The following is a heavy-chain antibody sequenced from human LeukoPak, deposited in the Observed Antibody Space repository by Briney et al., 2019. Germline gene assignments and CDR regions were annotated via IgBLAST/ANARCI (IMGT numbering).Heavy chain of an antibody. CDR1: GFTFSVYS. Sequence: GGSLRLSCAVSGFTFSVYSMSWVGQAAGKGLEWVSYISGSSTTISYADSLQGRFTLSRDNYKNTLYLQTNSPRAEDTAVYYRARVPAAIRGYYMHVWGKATTVTVSS. J-gene: IGHJ6*03. V-gene: IGHV3-48*01. CDR2: ISGSSTTI. CDR3: ARVPAAIRGYYMHV. D-gene: IGHD2-2*02.